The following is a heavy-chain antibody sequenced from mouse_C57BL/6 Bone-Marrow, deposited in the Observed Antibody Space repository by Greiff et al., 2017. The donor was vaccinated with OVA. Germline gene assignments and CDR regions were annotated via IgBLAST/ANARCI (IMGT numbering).Heavy chain of an antibody. CDR2: ISSGGSYT. J-gene: IGHJ2*01. V-gene: IGHV5-6*01. CDR1: GFTFSSYG. Sequence: EVQGVESGGDLVKPGGSPKLSCAASGFTFSSYGMSWVRQTPDKRLEWVATISSGGSYTYYPDSVKGRFTISRDNAKNTLYLQMSSLKSEDTAMYYCARHRRYFDYWGQGTTLTVSS. CDR3: ARHRRYFDY.